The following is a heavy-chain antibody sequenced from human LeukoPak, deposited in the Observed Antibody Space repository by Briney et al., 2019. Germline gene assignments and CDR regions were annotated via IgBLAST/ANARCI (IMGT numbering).Heavy chain of an antibody. Sequence: GASVTVSFTSSGYTFTVYYMHWMRQAPGQGLEWMGWINPYSGGTTYAQKFQDRVTMTRDTSISTAYMELSRLRSDDTAVYYCARDLDFWSGYEYYYYGMDVWGQGTTVTVSS. CDR1: GYTFTVYY. CDR2: INPYSGGT. CDR3: ARDLDFWSGYEYYYYGMDV. J-gene: IGHJ6*02. D-gene: IGHD3-3*01. V-gene: IGHV1-2*02.